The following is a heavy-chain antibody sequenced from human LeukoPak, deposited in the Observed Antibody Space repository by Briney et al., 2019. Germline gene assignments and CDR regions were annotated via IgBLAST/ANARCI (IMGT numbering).Heavy chain of an antibody. CDR1: GYSISSGYY. V-gene: IGHV4-38-2*02. D-gene: IGHD6-19*01. CDR2: IYHSGST. Sequence: PSETLSLTCAVSGYSISSGYYWGWIRQPPGKGLEWIGSIYHSGSTYYNPSLESRVTISVDTSKNQFSLKLSSVTAADTAVYYCARDSRAGYSSGWYLIDYWGQGTLVTVSS. CDR3: ARDSRAGYSSGWYLIDY. J-gene: IGHJ4*02.